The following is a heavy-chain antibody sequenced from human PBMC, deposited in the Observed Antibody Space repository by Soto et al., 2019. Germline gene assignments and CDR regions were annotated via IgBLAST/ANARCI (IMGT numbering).Heavy chain of an antibody. Sequence: QVQLQESGPGLVKPSQTLSLTCTVSGGSISSGGYYWSWIRQHPGKGLEWIGYIYYSGSTYYNPSLKSRVTISVDTSKNQFSLKLSSVTAADTAVYYCARDRAEAARPDSRYYYGMDVWGQGTTVTVSS. D-gene: IGHD6-6*01. V-gene: IGHV4-31*03. CDR3: ARDRAEAARPDSRYYYGMDV. CDR2: IYYSGST. CDR1: GGSISSGGYY. J-gene: IGHJ6*02.